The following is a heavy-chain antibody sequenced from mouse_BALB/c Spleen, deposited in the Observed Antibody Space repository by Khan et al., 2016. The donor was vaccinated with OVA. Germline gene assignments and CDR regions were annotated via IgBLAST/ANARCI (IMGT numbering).Heavy chain of an antibody. J-gene: IGHJ2*01. V-gene: IGHV1-7*01. D-gene: IGHD1-1*01. Sequence: QVQLQQPGAELAKPGASVKMSCKASGYTFINYWILWVKQRPGQGLEWIGYINPSTAYTEYNQNFKDKATLTAEKSSRTAYMQLSSLTSEDSAVYYCARRGLRWDFDYWGQGTTLTVSS. CDR3: ARRGLRWDFDY. CDR1: GYTFINYW. CDR2: INPSTAYT.